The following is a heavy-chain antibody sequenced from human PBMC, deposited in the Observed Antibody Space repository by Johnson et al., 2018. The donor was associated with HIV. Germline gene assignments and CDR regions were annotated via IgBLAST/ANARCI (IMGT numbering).Heavy chain of an antibody. J-gene: IGHJ3*02. CDR2: IKQDGSDK. CDR3: ARESLLITPRRDDAFDI. D-gene: IGHD6-6*01. CDR1: EFTFSSYW. V-gene: IGHV3-7*05. Sequence: VQLVESGGGLVKPGGSLRLSCAASEFTFSSYWMSWVRQAPGKGLEWVANIKQDGSDKYYVDSVKGRFTISRDNAKNSLYLQMNSLTAEDTALYYCARESLLITPRRDDAFDIWGQGTMVSVSS.